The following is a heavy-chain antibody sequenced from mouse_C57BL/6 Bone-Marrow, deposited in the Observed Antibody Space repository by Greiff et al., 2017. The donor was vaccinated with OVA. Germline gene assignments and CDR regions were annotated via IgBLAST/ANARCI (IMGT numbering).Heavy chain of an antibody. J-gene: IGHJ4*01. Sequence: EVMLVESGGGLVKPGGSLKLSCAASGFTFSDYGMHWVRQAPEKGLEWVAYISSGSSTIYYADTVKGRFTISRDNAKNTLFLQMTSLRSEDTAMYYCARVGDYDEGFYAMDYWGQGTSVTVSS. CDR2: ISSGSSTI. CDR3: ARVGDYDEGFYAMDY. V-gene: IGHV5-17*01. CDR1: GFTFSDYG. D-gene: IGHD2-4*01.